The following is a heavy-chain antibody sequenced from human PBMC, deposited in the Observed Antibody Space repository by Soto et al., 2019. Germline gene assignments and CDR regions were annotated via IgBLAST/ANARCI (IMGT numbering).Heavy chain of an antibody. V-gene: IGHV1-69*06. D-gene: IGHD2-21*02. Sequence: SVKVSCKASGGTFSSYAISWVRQAPGQGLEWMGGIIPIFGTANYAQKFQGRVTITADRSTSTAYMELSSLRSEDTAVYYCARSGYCGGDCHDFDYWGQGTLVTVSS. CDR1: GGTFSSYA. CDR3: ARSGYCGGDCHDFDY. CDR2: IIPIFGTA. J-gene: IGHJ4*02.